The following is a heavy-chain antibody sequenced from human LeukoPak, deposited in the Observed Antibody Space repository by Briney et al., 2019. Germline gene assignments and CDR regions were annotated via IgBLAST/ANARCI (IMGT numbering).Heavy chain of an antibody. CDR1: GGSISSFY. CDR3: ARDGYSYGHEYYMDV. Sequence: PSETLSLTCTVSGGSISSFYWSWIRQPPGKGLEWIGYISYSESTNYNPSLKSRVTISVDTSKNQFSLKLSSVTAADTAVYYCARDGYSYGHEYYMDVWGKGTTVTISS. V-gene: IGHV4-59*01. CDR2: ISYSEST. J-gene: IGHJ6*03. D-gene: IGHD5-18*01.